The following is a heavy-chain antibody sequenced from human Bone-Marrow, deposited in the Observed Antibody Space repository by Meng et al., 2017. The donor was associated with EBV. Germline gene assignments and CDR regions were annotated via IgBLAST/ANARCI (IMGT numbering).Heavy chain of an antibody. CDR2: INHSGGT. CDR1: DGSFRDYY. V-gene: IGHV4-34*01. Sequence: QVQLTQWGAGLLKPSETLSLTCSVYDGSFRDYYGGWIRQPPGKGLEWIGEINHSGGTNYSPSLESRVTISVDTSKNQLSLKLISVTAADTAVYYCARGGMSHYYGSASHDYWGQGTLVTVSS. J-gene: IGHJ4*02. D-gene: IGHD3-10*01. CDR3: ARGGMSHYYGSASHDY.